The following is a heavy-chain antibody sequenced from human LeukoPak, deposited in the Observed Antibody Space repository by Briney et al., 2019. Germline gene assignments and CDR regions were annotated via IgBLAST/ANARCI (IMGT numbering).Heavy chain of an antibody. V-gene: IGHV3-23*01. Sequence: GGSLRLSCVASGFTFRVYALTWVRQAPGKGLEWVSAISGSGGSTYYADSVKGRFTISRDNSKNTLYLQMNSLRAEDTAVYYCASDEKNYYFDYWGQGTLVTVSS. CDR1: GFTFRVYA. CDR2: ISGSGGST. D-gene: IGHD2/OR15-2a*01. J-gene: IGHJ4*02. CDR3: ASDEKNYYFDY.